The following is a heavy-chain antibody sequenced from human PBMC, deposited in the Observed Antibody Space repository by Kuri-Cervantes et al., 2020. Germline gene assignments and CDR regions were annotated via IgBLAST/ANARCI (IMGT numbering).Heavy chain of an antibody. D-gene: IGHD6-19*01. CDR3: ARVRAVAGTPPDAFDI. J-gene: IGHJ3*02. CDR1: GYTFTSYD. Sequence: ASVKASCKASGYTFTSYDINWVRQATGQGLEWMGWMNPNSGNTGYAQKFQGRVTMTRDTSISTAYMELSRLRSDDTAVYYCARVRAVAGTPPDAFDIWGQGTMVTVSS. CDR2: MNPNSGNT. V-gene: IGHV1-8*02.